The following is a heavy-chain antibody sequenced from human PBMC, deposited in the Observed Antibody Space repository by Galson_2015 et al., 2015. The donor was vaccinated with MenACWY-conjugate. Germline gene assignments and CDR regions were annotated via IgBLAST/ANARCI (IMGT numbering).Heavy chain of an antibody. CDR3: AREGYGYYFDY. D-gene: IGHD3-16*01. CDR2: ISSSSSYI. V-gene: IGHV3-21*01. J-gene: IGHJ4*02. CDR1: GFTFSSYS. Sequence: SLRLSCAASGFTFSSYSMNWVRQAPGKGLEWVSSISSSSSYIYYADSVKGRFTISRGNAKNSLYLQMSSLRAEDTAVYYCAREGYGYYFDYWGQGTLVTVSS.